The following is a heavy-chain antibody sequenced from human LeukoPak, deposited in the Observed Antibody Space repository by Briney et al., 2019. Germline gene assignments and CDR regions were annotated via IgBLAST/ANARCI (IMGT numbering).Heavy chain of an antibody. CDR1: GYTFTGYY. D-gene: IGHD3-10*01. J-gene: IGHJ4*02. CDR2: INPNSGGT. V-gene: IGHV1-2*04. Sequence: GASVKVSCKASGYTFTGYYMHWVRQAPGQGLEWMGWINPNSGGTNYAQKFQGWVTMTRDTSISTAYMELSRLRSDDTAVYYCARGSELNYYGSGSPLDYWGQGTLVTVSS. CDR3: ARGSELNYYGSGSPLDY.